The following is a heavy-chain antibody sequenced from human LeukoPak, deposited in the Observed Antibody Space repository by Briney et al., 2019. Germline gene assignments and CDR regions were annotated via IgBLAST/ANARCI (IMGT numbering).Heavy chain of an antibody. V-gene: IGHV3-30*02. J-gene: IGHJ4*02. CDR3: AKDMGSGWYRANFDY. CDR2: IRYDGSNK. CDR1: RFTLSGFSFSSYD. D-gene: IGHD6-19*01. Sequence: GGSLRLSCAASRFTLSGFSFSSYDMHWVRQAPGKGLEWVAFIRYDGSNKYYADSVKGRFTISRDNSKNTVYLQMNSLRAEDTAVYYCAKDMGSGWYRANFDYWGQGTLVTGSS.